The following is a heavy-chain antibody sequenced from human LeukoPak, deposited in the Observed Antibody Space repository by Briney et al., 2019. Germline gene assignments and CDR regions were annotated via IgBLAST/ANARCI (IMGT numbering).Heavy chain of an antibody. CDR2: ISSSSSYI. V-gene: IGHV3-21*01. CDR1: GFTFRNYA. J-gene: IGHJ3*02. CDR3: ARDNYYDGGAFDI. Sequence: GGSLRLSCAASGFTFRNYAMNWVRQAPGKGLEWVSSISSSSSYIYYAYSVKGRFTVSRDNAKDSLYLQMNSLRAEDTAVYYCARDNYYDGGAFDIWGQGTMVTVSS. D-gene: IGHD3-22*01.